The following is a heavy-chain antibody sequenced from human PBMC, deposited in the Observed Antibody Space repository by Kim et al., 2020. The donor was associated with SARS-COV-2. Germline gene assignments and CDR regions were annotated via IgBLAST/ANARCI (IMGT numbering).Heavy chain of an antibody. J-gene: IGHJ6*02. V-gene: IGHV3-11*01. CDR2: ISSSGSTI. D-gene: IGHD6-19*01. Sequence: GGSLRLSCAASGFTFSDYYMSWIRQAPGKGLEWVSFISSSGSTIYYADSVKGRFTISRDNAKNTLYLQMNSLRAEDTAVYYCATARPLYSGGWRGGSYGMGVWGQGTTVTGSS. CDR3: ATARPLYSGGWRGGSYGMGV. CDR1: GFTFSDYY.